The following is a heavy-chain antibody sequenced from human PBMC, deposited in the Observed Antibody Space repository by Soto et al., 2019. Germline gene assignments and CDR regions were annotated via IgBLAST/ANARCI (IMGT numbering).Heavy chain of an antibody. CDR3: ARDGVTYYYDSSGYLPSHFDY. D-gene: IGHD3-22*01. V-gene: IGHV3-48*02. J-gene: IGHJ4*02. Sequence: EVQLVESGGGLVQPGGSLRLSCAASGFTFSSYSMNWVRQAPGKGLEWVSYISSSSGTIYYADSVKGRFTISRDNAKNSLYLQMNSLRDEDTAVYYCARDGVTYYYDSSGYLPSHFDYWGQGTLVTVSS. CDR1: GFTFSSYS. CDR2: ISSSSGTI.